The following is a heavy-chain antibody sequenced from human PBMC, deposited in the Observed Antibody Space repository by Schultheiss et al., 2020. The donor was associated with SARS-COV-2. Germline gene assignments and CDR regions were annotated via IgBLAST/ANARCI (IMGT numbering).Heavy chain of an antibody. CDR1: GGSISSYY. Sequence: SQTLSLTCTVSGGSISSYYWSWIRQHPGKGLEWIGYIYYSGSTYYNPSLKSRVTISVDTSKNQFSLKLSSVTAADTAVYYCARSPGTYSSGWYDWFDPWGQGTLVTVSS. CDR2: IYYSGST. CDR3: ARSPGTYSSGWYDWFDP. D-gene: IGHD6-19*01. V-gene: IGHV4-59*08. J-gene: IGHJ5*02.